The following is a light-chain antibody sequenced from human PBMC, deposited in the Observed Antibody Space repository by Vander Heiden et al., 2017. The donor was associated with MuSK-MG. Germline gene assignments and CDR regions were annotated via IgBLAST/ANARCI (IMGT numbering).Light chain of an antibody. Sequence: DIQLTQSPSSLSASVGDRVTITCRASQTVTGYLNWYQQKPGEAPKLLIFAASRSQSGVPSRFSGSGSGTDFALTVSRLQPEDFATYYCQQSYTTIWTFGQGTKVEMK. CDR2: AAS. CDR1: QTVTGY. J-gene: IGKJ1*01. CDR3: QQSYTTIWT. V-gene: IGKV1-39*01.